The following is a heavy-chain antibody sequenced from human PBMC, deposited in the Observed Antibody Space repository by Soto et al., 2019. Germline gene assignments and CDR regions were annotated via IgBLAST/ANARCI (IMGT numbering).Heavy chain of an antibody. CDR3: ARVPSSSYHYFDY. V-gene: IGHV3-30*03. CDR1: GFTFHDYG. J-gene: IGHJ4*02. Sequence: GGSLRLSCAASGFTFHDYGMHWVRQAPGKGLEWVAVISYDGGNKYYADFVKGRFTISRDNSKDILYLQMNSPRAEDTAVYYCARVPSSSYHYFDYWGQGTLVTVSS. D-gene: IGHD6-13*01. CDR2: ISYDGGNK.